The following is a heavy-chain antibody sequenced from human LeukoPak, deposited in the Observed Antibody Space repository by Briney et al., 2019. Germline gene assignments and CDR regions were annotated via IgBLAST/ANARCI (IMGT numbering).Heavy chain of an antibody. D-gene: IGHD5-18*01. J-gene: IGHJ4*02. Sequence: GGSLRLSCAASGFTFSTYSMNWVRQAPGKGLEWVSYISPTSSTIFYADSVKGRFAISRDNAKNSLYLQINSLRAEDTAVYFCARDPSGAGYRYIDSWGQGTLVTVSS. CDR3: ARDPSGAGYRYIDS. V-gene: IGHV3-48*01. CDR2: ISPTSSTI. CDR1: GFTFSTYS.